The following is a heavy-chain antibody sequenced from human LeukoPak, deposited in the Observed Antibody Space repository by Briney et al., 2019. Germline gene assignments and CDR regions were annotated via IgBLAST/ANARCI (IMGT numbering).Heavy chain of an antibody. CDR1: GGSFSGYY. CDR2: INHSGST. J-gene: IGHJ5*02. V-gene: IGHV4-34*01. Sequence: SETLSLTCAVYGGSFSGYYWSWIRQPPGKGLEWTGEINHSGSTNYNPSLKSRVTISVDTSKNQFSLKLSSVTAADTAVYYCARGIGLELRNWFDPWGQGTLVTVSS. D-gene: IGHD1-7*01. CDR3: ARGIGLELRNWFDP.